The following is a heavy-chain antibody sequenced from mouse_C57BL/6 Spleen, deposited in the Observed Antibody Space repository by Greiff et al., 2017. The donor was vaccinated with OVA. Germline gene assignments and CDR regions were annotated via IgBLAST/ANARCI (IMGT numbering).Heavy chain of an antibody. V-gene: IGHV1-54*01. Sequence: QVQLQQSGAELVRPGTSVKVSCKASGYAFTNYLIEWVKQRPGQGLEWIGVINPGSGGTNYNEKFKGKATLTADKSSSTAYMQLSSLTSEDSAVYFCATVVTYFDYWGQGTTLTVSS. CDR2: INPGSGGT. J-gene: IGHJ2*01. CDR1: GYAFTNYL. D-gene: IGHD1-1*01. CDR3: ATVVTYFDY.